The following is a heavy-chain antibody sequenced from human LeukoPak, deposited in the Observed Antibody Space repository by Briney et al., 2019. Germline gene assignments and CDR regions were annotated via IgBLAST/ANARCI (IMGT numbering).Heavy chain of an antibody. CDR1: RYRFIVYY. CDR3: ARAQGSYYHVDF. D-gene: IGHD1-26*01. Sequence: ASVKVSCKASRYRFIVYYIHWARQAPGQGLEWMGCINPNSGGTKYAQKFQGRVTMTRDTSISTAYMELSSLRSDDTAVFYCARAQGSYYHVDFWGQGTLVTVSS. CDR2: INPNSGGT. J-gene: IGHJ4*02. V-gene: IGHV1-2*02.